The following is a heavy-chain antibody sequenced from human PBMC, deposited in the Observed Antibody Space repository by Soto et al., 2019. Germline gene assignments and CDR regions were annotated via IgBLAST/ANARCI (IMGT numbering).Heavy chain of an antibody. Sequence: PGGSLRLSCAASGFTFSSYAMHWVRQAPGKGLEWVAVISYDGSNEYYADSVKGRFTISRDNSKNTLYLQMNSLRAEDTAVYYCAREESSGWCVSRTNFDYWGQGTLVTVSS. CDR2: ISYDGSNE. CDR1: GFTFSSYA. CDR3: AREESSGWCVSRTNFDY. J-gene: IGHJ4*02. V-gene: IGHV3-30-3*01. D-gene: IGHD6-19*01.